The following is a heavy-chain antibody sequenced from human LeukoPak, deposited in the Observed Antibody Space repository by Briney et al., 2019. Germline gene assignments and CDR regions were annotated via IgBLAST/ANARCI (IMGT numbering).Heavy chain of an antibody. J-gene: IGHJ4*02. CDR3: ARGVVPAYAFDY. Sequence: GGSLRLSCAASGFTFSSYGMHWVRQAPGKGLERVAVIWYDGSNKYYADSVKGRFTISRDNSKNTLYLQMNSLRAEDTAVYYCARGVVPAYAFDYWGQGILVTVSS. CDR2: IWYDGSNK. D-gene: IGHD2-2*01. CDR1: GFTFSSYG. V-gene: IGHV3-33*01.